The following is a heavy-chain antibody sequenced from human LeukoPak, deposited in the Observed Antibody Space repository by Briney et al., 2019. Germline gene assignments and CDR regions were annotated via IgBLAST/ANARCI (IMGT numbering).Heavy chain of an antibody. V-gene: IGHV1-2*02. CDR2: INPNSGGT. CDR3: ARLGSGYYISSSTEFDP. CDR1: GYTFTGYY. Sequence: ASVKVSCKASGYTFTGYYMHWVRQAPGQGLEWMGWINPNSGGTNYAQKFQGRVTMTRDTSISTAYMELSRLRSDDTAVYYCARLGSGYYISSSTEFDPWGQGTLVTVSS. D-gene: IGHD3-22*01. J-gene: IGHJ5*02.